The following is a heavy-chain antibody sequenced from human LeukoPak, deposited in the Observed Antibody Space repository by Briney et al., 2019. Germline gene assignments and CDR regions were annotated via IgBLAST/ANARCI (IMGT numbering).Heavy chain of an antibody. D-gene: IGHD3-22*01. CDR1: GGSINSYH. J-gene: IGHJ4*02. Sequence: SETLSLTCTVSGGSINSYHWIWIPQPPGKGLVWIGYFCYSGSTNYNPYLKSRVHISVDTSKNQFALKVSSGTAADEAVYYCARRGDISGYYDFDYWGQGTLVTVSS. V-gene: IGHV4-59*08. CDR2: FCYSGST. CDR3: ARRGDISGYYDFDY.